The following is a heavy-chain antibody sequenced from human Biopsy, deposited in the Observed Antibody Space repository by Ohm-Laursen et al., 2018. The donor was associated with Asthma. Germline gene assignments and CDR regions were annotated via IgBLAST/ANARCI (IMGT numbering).Heavy chain of an antibody. CDR2: INPNSGGT. Sequence: ASVKASCKASGYTFIGSHIHWMRQAPGQGLEWMGRINPNSGGTNYAQKFQGRVTMTRDTSISTAYMEVSRLRSDHTAVYYCARGQKSAGDRWFDPGGQGTLVTVSS. CDR3: ARGQKSAGDRWFDP. J-gene: IGHJ5*02. CDR1: GYTFIGSH. V-gene: IGHV1-2*06. D-gene: IGHD6-13*01.